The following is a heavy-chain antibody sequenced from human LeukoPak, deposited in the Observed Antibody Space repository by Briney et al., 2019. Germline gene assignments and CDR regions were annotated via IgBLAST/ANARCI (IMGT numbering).Heavy chain of an antibody. J-gene: IGHJ4*02. CDR2: IYYSGST. V-gene: IGHV4-59*01. CDR1: GGSISGYY. Sequence: SETLSLTCTVSGGSISGYYWTWIRQPPGKGLEWIGYIYYSGSTKYNPSLTSRVTISLDTSKNQFSLVLSSVTAADTAVYYCARSVAVPGTEIDLWSQGTLVTVSS. D-gene: IGHD6-19*01. CDR3: ARSVAVPGTEIDL.